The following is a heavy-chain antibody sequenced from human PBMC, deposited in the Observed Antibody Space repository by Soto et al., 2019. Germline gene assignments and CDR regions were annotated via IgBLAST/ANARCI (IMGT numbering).Heavy chain of an antibody. D-gene: IGHD5-18*01. CDR2: ISYDGSLQ. CDR1: GFAFSSYG. J-gene: IGHJ4*02. CDR3: VSDRGYGHASVAYS. Sequence: QAQLVESGGGVVQPGRSLRISCAASGFAFSSYGMHWVRQAPGTGLEWVAVISYDGSLQHYADSVKGRFTISRDNSKNMVLLQMISLRAEDTAVYYCVSDRGYGHASVAYSWGQGTLVSVSS. V-gene: IGHV3-30*03.